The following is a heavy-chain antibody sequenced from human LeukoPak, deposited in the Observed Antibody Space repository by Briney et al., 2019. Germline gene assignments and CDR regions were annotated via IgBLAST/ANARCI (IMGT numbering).Heavy chain of an antibody. V-gene: IGHV6-1*01. J-gene: IGHJ4*02. Sequence: SQTLSLTCAISGDSVSSNSAAWNWIRQSPSRGLEWLGRTYYRSKWYNDYAVSVKSRITINPDTSKNQFSLQLSSVTPEDTAVYYCARGAGYSYGLSYFDFWGQGTLVTVSS. D-gene: IGHD5-18*01. CDR2: TYYRSKWYN. CDR3: ARGAGYSYGLSYFDF. CDR1: GDSVSSNSAA.